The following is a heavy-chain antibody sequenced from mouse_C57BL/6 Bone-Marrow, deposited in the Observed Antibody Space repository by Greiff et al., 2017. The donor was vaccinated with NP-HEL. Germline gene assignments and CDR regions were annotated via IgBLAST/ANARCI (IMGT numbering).Heavy chain of an antibody. J-gene: IGHJ4*01. CDR2: INPYNGGT. CDR1: GYTFTDYY. Sequence: EVQLQQSGPVLVKPGASVKMSCKASGYTFTDYYMNWVKQSHGKSLEWIGVINPYNGGTSYNQKFKGKATLTVDKSSSTAYMELNSLTSEDSAVYYCARPYYYGSRRDYYAMDYWGQGTSVTVSS. D-gene: IGHD1-1*01. V-gene: IGHV1-19*01. CDR3: ARPYYYGSRRDYYAMDY.